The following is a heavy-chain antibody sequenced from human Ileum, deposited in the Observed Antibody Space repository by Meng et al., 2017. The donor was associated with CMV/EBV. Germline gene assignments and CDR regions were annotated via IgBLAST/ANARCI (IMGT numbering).Heavy chain of an antibody. V-gene: IGHV1-2*02. J-gene: IGHJ5*02. Sequence: PCQSSGYPFPVYFIEWVRQAPGQGFEWMGWTSTNTGDTGYAQKFQGRVTMTRDTSISTAYMELSSLTPDDTAVYYCTRGSGDRALDPWGQGTLVTVSS. D-gene: IGHD4-17*01. CDR1: GYPFPVYF. CDR2: TSTNTGDT. CDR3: TRGSGDRALDP.